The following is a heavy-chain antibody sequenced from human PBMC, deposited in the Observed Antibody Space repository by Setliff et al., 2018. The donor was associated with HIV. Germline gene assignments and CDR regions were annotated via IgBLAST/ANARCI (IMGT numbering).Heavy chain of an antibody. CDR1: GGTFSSYA. CDR3: ARGGSITMIVVVPWAFDI. J-gene: IGHJ3*02. D-gene: IGHD3-22*01. V-gene: IGHV1-69*13. CDR2: IIPIFGTA. Sequence: SVKVSCKASGGTFSSYAISWVRQAPGQGLEWMGGIIPIFGTANYAQKFQGRVTITADESTSTAYMELSSPRSEDTAVYYCARGGSITMIVVVPWAFDIWGQGTMVTVSS.